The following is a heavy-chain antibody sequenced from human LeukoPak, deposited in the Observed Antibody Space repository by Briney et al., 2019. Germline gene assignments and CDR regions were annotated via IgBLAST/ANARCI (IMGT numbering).Heavy chain of an antibody. CDR3: ARDDAVAGGYLDY. J-gene: IGHJ4*02. V-gene: IGHV3-23*01. CDR2: ISGGGDSI. Sequence: GGSLRLSCAASGFTFSNYAMTWVRQAPGEGLEWLSPISGGGDSIYYADSVKGRFTNSRDNSKNTLYLQMSSLRTEDTAVYYCARDDAVAGGYLDYWGQGTLATVSS. D-gene: IGHD6-19*01. CDR1: GFTFSNYA.